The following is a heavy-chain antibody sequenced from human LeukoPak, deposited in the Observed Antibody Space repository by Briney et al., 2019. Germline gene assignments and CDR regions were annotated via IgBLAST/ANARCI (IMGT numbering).Heavy chain of an antibody. CDR3: ARGPYYDILTGYSY. V-gene: IGHV4-39*07. J-gene: IGHJ4*02. CDR2: IYYSGST. D-gene: IGHD3-9*01. Sequence: PSETLSLTCTVSGGSISSSSYYWGWIRQPPGKGLEWIGSIYYSGSTYYNPSLKSRVTISVDTSKNQFSLKLSSVTAADTAVYYCARGPYYDILTGYSYWGQGTLVTVSS. CDR1: GGSISSSSYY.